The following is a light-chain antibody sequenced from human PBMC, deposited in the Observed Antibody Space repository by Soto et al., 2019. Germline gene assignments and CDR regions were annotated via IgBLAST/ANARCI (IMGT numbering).Light chain of an antibody. J-gene: IGKJ2*01. CDR3: QQYESTPPT. CDR1: QSVLYSSNNKNY. V-gene: IGKV4-1*01. CDR2: WAS. Sequence: DIVMTQSPDSLAVRLGERAIINCKSSQSVLYSSNNKNYLAWYQQRPGQPPKLLIYWASTRESGVPDRFSGSGSGTDFTLTITSLQAEDVAIYYCQQYESTPPTFGQGTKLEIK.